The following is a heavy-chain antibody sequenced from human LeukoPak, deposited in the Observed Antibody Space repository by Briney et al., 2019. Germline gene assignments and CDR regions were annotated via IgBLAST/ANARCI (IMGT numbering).Heavy chain of an antibody. CDR1: GFTFSSYG. V-gene: IGHV3-48*02. D-gene: IGHD2-21*01. CDR3: ARLAGLAFDY. J-gene: IGHJ4*02. CDR2: ITSGSTTI. Sequence: GGSVRLSCAASGFTFSSYGMNWVRQAPGKGLEWVSYITSGSTTIYYADSVKGRFTISRDNAKNSLYLQMNSLKDEDTAVYYCARLAGLAFDYWGQGTLVTVSS.